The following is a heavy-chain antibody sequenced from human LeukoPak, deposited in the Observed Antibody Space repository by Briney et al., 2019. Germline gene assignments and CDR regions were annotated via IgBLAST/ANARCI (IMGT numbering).Heavy chain of an antibody. V-gene: IGHV1-46*01. Sequence: ASVKVSCKASGYSFSNYYIHWVRQAPGQGLEWMGIINPDGGSTKYAQKFLGSVTMTGDTSTSTVYMELYRLTSEDTAVYYCARGPYGDYYMDVWGKGTTVTVSS. CDR2: INPDGGST. J-gene: IGHJ6*03. CDR3: ARGPYGDYYMDV. CDR1: GYSFSNYY. D-gene: IGHD3-10*01.